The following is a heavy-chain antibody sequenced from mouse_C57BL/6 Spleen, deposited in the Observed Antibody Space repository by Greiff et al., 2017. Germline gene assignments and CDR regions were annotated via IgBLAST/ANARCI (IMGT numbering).Heavy chain of an antibody. V-gene: IGHV1-9*01. CDR2: ILPGSGST. D-gene: IGHD3-2*02. J-gene: IGHJ2*01. CDR1: GYTFTGYW. CDR3: ARQQLRLRGYYFDY. Sequence: VQGVESGAELMKPGASVKLSCKATGYTFTGYWIEWVKQRPGHGLEWIGEILPGSGSTNYNEKFKGKATFTADPSSNTAYMQLSSLTTEDSAIYYCARQQLRLRGYYFDYWGQGTTLTVSS.